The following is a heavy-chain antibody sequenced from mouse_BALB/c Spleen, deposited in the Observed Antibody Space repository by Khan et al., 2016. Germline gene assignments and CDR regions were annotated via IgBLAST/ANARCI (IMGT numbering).Heavy chain of an antibody. Sequence: EVQLQESGAELVKPGASVKLSCTASGFNIKDTYMHWMIQRPEQGLEWIGRIDPANDNTKYDPKFQGKATITADTSSNTAYLQLSSLTSEDTVVYYCARSYYDSWFVYWGQGTLVTVSA. V-gene: IGHV14-3*02. CDR2: IDPANDNT. CDR3: ARSYYDSWFVY. D-gene: IGHD2-4*01. CDR1: GFNIKDTY. J-gene: IGHJ3*01.